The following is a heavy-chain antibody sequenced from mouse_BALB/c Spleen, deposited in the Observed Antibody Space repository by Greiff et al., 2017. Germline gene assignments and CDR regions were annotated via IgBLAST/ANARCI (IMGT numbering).Heavy chain of an antibody. D-gene: IGHD4-1*02. CDR1: GFTFSDFY. Sequence: EVKVVESGGGLVQPGGSLRLSCATSGFTFSDFYMEWVRQPPGKRLEWIAASRNKANDYTTEYSASVKGRFIVSRDTSQSILYLQMNALRAEDTAIYACARYASTETTGGFAYWGQGTLVTVSA. V-gene: IGHV7-1*02. J-gene: IGHJ3*01. CDR2: SRNKANDYTT. CDR3: ARYASTETTGGFAY.